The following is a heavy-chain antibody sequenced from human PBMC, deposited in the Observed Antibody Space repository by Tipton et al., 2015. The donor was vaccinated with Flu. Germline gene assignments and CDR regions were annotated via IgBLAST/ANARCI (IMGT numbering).Heavy chain of an antibody. CDR3: ASPGDSSGNNPGRGNAVDI. D-gene: IGHD3-22*01. Sequence: QVQLVQSGAEVKKPGSSVKVSCKASGGTLSSYAISWVRQAPGQGLEWMGGIIPIFGTANYVQKFQGRVTTTADESTSTAYMELSSLRSEDTAVYYCASPGDSSGNNPGRGNAVDIWGQGTTVTVSS. CDR1: GGTLSSYA. CDR2: IIPIFGTA. V-gene: IGHV1-69*01. J-gene: IGHJ3*02.